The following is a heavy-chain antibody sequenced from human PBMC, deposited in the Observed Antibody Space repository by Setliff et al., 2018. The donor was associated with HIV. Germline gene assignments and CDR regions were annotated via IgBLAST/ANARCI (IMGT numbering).Heavy chain of an antibody. V-gene: IGHV1-18*01. D-gene: IGHD6-19*01. CDR1: GYTFTSYG. J-gene: IGHJ4*02. Sequence: ASVKVSCKASGYTFTSYGFSWVRQAPGQGLEWMGWISAYNGHTNYAQKLQGRVTMTTDTSTSTAYMELRTLRSDDTAVYYCARDRRIAVAGRPDYWGQGTLVTVSS. CDR2: ISAYNGHT. CDR3: ARDRRIAVAGRPDY.